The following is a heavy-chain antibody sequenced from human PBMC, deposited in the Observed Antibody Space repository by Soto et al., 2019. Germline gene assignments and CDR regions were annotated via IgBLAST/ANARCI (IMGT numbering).Heavy chain of an antibody. D-gene: IGHD2-15*01. CDR2: ISSISNTI. CDR3: ARDRGCSGGICYRDLGY. J-gene: IGHJ4*02. CDR1: GFTFSTYS. V-gene: IGHV3-48*01. Sequence: EVQLVESGGGLVQPGGSLRLSCAASGFTFSTYSMSWVRQAPGKGLEWVSYISSISNTIYYADSVKGQFTISRDNAKNSLYLHMNSLSAEDTAVYYCARDRGCSGGICYRDLGYWGQGTLVTVSS.